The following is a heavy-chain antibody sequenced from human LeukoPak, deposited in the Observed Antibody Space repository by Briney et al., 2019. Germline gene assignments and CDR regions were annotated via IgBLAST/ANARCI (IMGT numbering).Heavy chain of an antibody. CDR3: ARGATPMNWFDP. J-gene: IGHJ5*02. CDR2: MNPNSGNT. Sequence: ASVKVSCKASGYTFTSYDINWVRQATGQGLEWMGWMNPNSGNTGYAQKFQGRVTITADESTSTAYMELSSLRSEDTAVYYCARGATPMNWFDPWGQGTLVTVSS. CDR1: GYTFTSYD. V-gene: IGHV1-8*01.